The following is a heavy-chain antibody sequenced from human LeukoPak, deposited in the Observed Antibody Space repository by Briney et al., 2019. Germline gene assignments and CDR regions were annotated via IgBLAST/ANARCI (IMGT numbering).Heavy chain of an antibody. CDR2: ISGSGGSR. Sequence: PGGSLRLSCAPSGFTFTSYAMRSVLRAPGQVLVWVCAISGSGGSRYYADSVQGRFTNSRDNSKNTMYLQMNSLRAEDTAVYYCAKDRCSGGSCYSGYFDYGGQGTLVTVSS. CDR1: GFTFTSYA. D-gene: IGHD2-15*01. CDR3: AKDRCSGGSCYSGYFDY. J-gene: IGHJ4*02. V-gene: IGHV3-23*01.